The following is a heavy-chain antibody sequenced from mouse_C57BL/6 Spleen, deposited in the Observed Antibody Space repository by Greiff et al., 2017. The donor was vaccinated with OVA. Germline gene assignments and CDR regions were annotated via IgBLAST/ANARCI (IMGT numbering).Heavy chain of an antibody. D-gene: IGHD1-1*01. CDR2: IYPGDGDT. CDR3: ARGGGSSPLDY. CDR1: GYAFSSYW. Sequence: VQLQQSGAELVKPGASVKISCKASGYAFSSYWMNWVKQRPGKGLEWIGRIYPGDGDTNYNGKFKGKATLTADKSSSTAYMQLSSLTSEDSAVYFCARGGGSSPLDYWGQGTTLTVSS. V-gene: IGHV1-80*01. J-gene: IGHJ2*01.